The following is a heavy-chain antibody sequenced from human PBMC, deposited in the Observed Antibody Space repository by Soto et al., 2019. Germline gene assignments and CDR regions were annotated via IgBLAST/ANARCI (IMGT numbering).Heavy chain of an antibody. CDR2: IYRTGST. D-gene: IGHD1-7*01. V-gene: IGHV4-4*02. CDR3: ASRDPGTSVDY. J-gene: IGHJ4*02. Sequence: PSETLSLTCAVSGGSFTSNNWWTWVRQPPGQGPEWIGEIYRTGSTNYNPSPKSRVTISLDKSENQFSLKVTSLTAADTAVYYCASRDPGTSVDYWGQGTLVTVSS. CDR1: GGSFTSNNW.